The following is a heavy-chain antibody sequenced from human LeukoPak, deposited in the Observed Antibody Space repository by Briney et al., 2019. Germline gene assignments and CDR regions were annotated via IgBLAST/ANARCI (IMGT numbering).Heavy chain of an antibody. Sequence: PGGSLRLSCAASGFTVSSNYMSWVRQAPGKGLEWVSVIYSGGSTCYADSVKGRFTISRDNSKSTLYIQMNSLRAEDTAVYYCARVTGDYGDYVWFDPWGQGTLVTVSS. D-gene: IGHD4-17*01. J-gene: IGHJ5*02. CDR1: GFTVSSNY. V-gene: IGHV3-53*01. CDR2: IYSGGST. CDR3: ARVTGDYGDYVWFDP.